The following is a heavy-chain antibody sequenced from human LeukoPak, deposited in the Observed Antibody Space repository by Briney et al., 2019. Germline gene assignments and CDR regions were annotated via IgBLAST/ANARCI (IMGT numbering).Heavy chain of an antibody. CDR1: GFTFSSYA. J-gene: IGHJ6*03. CDR3: ARSASYDSTSYYIYYFLDV. CDR2: ISYDGSNK. Sequence: GGSLRLSCAASGFTFSSYAMHWVRQAPGKGLEWVAVISYDGSNKYYADSVKGRFTISRDSSKNTLYLQMSSLRAEDTAVYYCARSASYDSTSYYIYYFLDVWGKGTTVTISS. D-gene: IGHD3-22*01. V-gene: IGHV3-30*14.